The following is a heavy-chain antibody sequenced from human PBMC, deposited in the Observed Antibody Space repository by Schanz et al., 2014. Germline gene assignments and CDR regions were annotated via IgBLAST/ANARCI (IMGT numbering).Heavy chain of an antibody. D-gene: IGHD1-26*01. CDR2: ISHDGSIQ. Sequence: VRLVESGGALVQPGGSLRLSCAASGFTFSNFCMRWVRQAPGKGLEWVTIISHDGSIQYGADSVKGRFTLSRDNSKNTMDLQMNSLRSEDTAVYYCAKEGSIYWDRSVDYWGQGTLVTVSS. CDR3: AKEGSIYWDRSVDY. CDR1: GFTFSNFC. J-gene: IGHJ4*02. V-gene: IGHV3-30*04.